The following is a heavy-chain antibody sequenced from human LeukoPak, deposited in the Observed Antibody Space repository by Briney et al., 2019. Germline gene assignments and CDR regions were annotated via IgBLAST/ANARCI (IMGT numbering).Heavy chain of an antibody. CDR3: AREGIMITFGGVIVPLHWFDP. J-gene: IGHJ5*02. CDR2: IYHIGST. Sequence: SETLSLTCAVSGYSISSGYYWGWIRQPPGKGLEWIGSIYHIGSTYYNPSLKSRVTISVDTSKNQFSLKLSSVTAADTAVYYCAREGIMITFGGVIVPLHWFDPWGQGTLVTVSS. CDR1: GYSISSGYY. V-gene: IGHV4-38-2*02. D-gene: IGHD3-16*02.